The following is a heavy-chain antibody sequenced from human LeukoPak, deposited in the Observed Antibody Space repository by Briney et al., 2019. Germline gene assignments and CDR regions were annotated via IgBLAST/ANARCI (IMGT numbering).Heavy chain of an antibody. J-gene: IGHJ6*02. CDR1: GYSFTSYW. D-gene: IGHD6-19*01. V-gene: IGHV5-51*01. Sequence: GESLKISCKGSGYSFTSYWIGWVRQMPGKGLEWMGIIYPGDSDTRYSPSFQGQVTISADKSISTAYLQWSSLKASDTAMYYCARHVRKPGIAMAGLMDVWGQGTTVTVSS. CDR2: IYPGDSDT. CDR3: ARHVRKPGIAMAGLMDV.